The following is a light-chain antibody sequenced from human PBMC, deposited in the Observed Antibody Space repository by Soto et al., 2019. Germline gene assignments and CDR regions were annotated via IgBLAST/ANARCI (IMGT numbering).Light chain of an antibody. J-gene: IGLJ2*01. CDR1: SSDVGGYNY. CDR3: SSYTSSSTPV. Sequence: QSALTQPASVSGSPGQSITISCTGTSSDVGGYNYVSWYQQHPGKAPKLMIYDVSNRPSGVSNRFSGSKSGNTASLTNSGPPGEDEADYYCSSYTSSSTPVFGGGTKLTVL. CDR2: DVS. V-gene: IGLV2-14*01.